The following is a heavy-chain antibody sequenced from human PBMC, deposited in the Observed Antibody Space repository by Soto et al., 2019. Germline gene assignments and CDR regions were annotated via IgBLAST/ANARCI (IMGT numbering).Heavy chain of an antibody. Sequence: GESLKISCAASGFTFSSYAMSWVRQAPGKGLEWVSAISGSGGSTYYADSVKGRFTISRDNSKNTLYLQMNSLRAEDTAVYYCAKDRDIVVVVAAKADGGWFDPWGQGTLVTVSS. J-gene: IGHJ5*02. CDR2: ISGSGGST. CDR1: GFTFSSYA. CDR3: AKDRDIVVVVAAKADGGWFDP. D-gene: IGHD2-15*01. V-gene: IGHV3-23*01.